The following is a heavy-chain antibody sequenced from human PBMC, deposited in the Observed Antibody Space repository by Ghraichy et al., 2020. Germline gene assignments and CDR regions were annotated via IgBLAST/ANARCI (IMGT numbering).Heavy chain of an antibody. D-gene: IGHD3-16*01. CDR2: VDGDGTNT. CDR3: ARDRGGLPY. Sequence: GGSLRLSCAASGFTFSTYRMHWVRQAPGKGLVWVSGVDGDGTNTNYADSVKGRFTISRDNAKNTLYLQMNSLRAEDSAMYYCARDRGGLPYWGQGTLVTVSS. CDR1: GFTFSTYR. J-gene: IGHJ4*02. V-gene: IGHV3-74*01.